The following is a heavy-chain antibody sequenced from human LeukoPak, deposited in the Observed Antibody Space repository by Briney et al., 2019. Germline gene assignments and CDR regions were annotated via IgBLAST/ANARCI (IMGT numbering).Heavy chain of an antibody. Sequence: SETLSLTCTVSGGSISSYYWSWIRQPPGKGLEWIGYIYYSGSTNYNPSLKSRVTISVDTSKNQFSLKLSSVTAADTAVYYCARSFRVVYEDAFDIWGQGTMVTVSS. CDR2: IYYSGST. CDR1: GGSISSYY. V-gene: IGHV4-59*01. J-gene: IGHJ3*02. CDR3: ARSFRVVYEDAFDI. D-gene: IGHD2-8*02.